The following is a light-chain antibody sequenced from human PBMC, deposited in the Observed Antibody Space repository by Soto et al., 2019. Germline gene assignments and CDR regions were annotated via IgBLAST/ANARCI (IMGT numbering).Light chain of an antibody. CDR1: SSDVGSSNG. Sequence: QSALTQPPSVSGSPGQSVAISCTGTSSDVGSSNGVSWYQQPPGTAPKLMIYDVSNRPSGVPDRFSGYKSGNTASLTISGLQAEDEADYYCSSYTSSSTYVFGTGTKVTVL. J-gene: IGLJ1*01. CDR3: SSYTSSSTYV. V-gene: IGLV2-18*02. CDR2: DVS.